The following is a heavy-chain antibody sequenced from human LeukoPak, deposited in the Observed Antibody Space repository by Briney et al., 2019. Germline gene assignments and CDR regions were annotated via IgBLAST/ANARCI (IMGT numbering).Heavy chain of an antibody. J-gene: IGHJ4*02. D-gene: IGHD4-17*01. CDR3: ARDEYGDYIFEY. V-gene: IGHV3-64*01. CDR2: ISSDGVNT. Sequence: GGSLRPSCAASGFTFSYYTMHWVRQAPGKGLEYVSAISSDGVNTYYANSVKGRFTISRDNSKNTLYLQMGSLRAEDMAVYYCARDEYGDYIFEYWGQGTLVTVSS. CDR1: GFTFSYYT.